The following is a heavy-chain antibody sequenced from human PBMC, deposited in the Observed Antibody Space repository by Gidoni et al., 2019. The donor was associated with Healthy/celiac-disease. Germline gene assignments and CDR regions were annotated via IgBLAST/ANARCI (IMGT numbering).Heavy chain of an antibody. V-gene: IGHV3-64*01. Sequence: EVQLVESGGGLVQPGGSLRLSCAASGFTFSSYAMHWVRQAPGKGLEYVSAISSNGGSTYYANSVKGRFTISRDNSKNTLYLQMGSLRAEDMAVYYCARDGTQDASAFDIWGQGTMVTVSS. CDR3: ARDGTQDASAFDI. CDR2: ISSNGGST. CDR1: GFTFSSYA. D-gene: IGHD1-1*01. J-gene: IGHJ3*02.